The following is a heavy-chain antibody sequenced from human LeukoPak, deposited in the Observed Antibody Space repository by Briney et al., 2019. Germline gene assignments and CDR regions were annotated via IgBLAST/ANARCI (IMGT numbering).Heavy chain of an antibody. CDR3: ASSYVSYYDSSGYEVPIDY. D-gene: IGHD3-22*01. CDR2: IIPIFGTA. CDR1: GGTFSSYA. Sequence: SVKVSCKASGGTFSSYAISWVRQAPGQGLEWMGRIIPIFGTANYAQKFQGRVTITTDESTSTAYMELSSLRSEDTAVYYCASSYVSYYDSSGYEVPIDYWGQGTLVAVSS. V-gene: IGHV1-69*05. J-gene: IGHJ4*02.